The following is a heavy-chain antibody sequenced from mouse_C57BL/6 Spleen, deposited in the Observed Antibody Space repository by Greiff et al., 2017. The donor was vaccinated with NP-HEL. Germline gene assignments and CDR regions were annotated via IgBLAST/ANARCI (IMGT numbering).Heavy chain of an antibody. D-gene: IGHD1-1*01. CDR3: ARSGYYGSSYVGAMDY. V-gene: IGHV1-82*01. Sequence: QVQLQQSGPELVKPGASVKISCKASGYAFSSSWMNWVKQRPGKGLEWIGRIYPGDGDTNYNGKFKGKATLTADKSSSTAYMQLSSLTSEDSAVYFCARSGYYGSSYVGAMDYWGQGTSVTVSS. CDR2: IYPGDGDT. CDR1: GYAFSSSW. J-gene: IGHJ4*01.